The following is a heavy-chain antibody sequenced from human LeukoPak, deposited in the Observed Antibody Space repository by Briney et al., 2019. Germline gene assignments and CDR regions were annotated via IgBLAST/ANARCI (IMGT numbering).Heavy chain of an antibody. J-gene: IGHJ4*02. CDR2: IYTSGST. D-gene: IGHD3-22*01. Sequence: SETLSLTCTVSGGSISSYYWSWIRQPAGKGLEWIGRIYTSGSTNYNPSLKSRVTMSVDTSKNQFSLKLSSVTAADTAVYYCARARPLLSYYDSSGYFGAHFDYWGQGTLVTVSS. V-gene: IGHV4-4*07. CDR3: ARARPLLSYYDSSGYFGAHFDY. CDR1: GGSISSYY.